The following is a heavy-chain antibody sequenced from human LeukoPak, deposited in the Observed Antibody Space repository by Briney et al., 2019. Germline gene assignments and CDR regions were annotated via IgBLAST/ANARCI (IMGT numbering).Heavy chain of an antibody. J-gene: IGHJ5*02. CDR2: MNPNSGNT. V-gene: IGHV1-8*01. CDR1: GYSFTSYD. Sequence: ASVKVSCKASGYSFTSYDINWVRQAPGQGLEWMGWMNPNSGNTDYAQKFQGRVTMTRDTSTTTAYLELSGLRSEDTAVYFCATVGFCRTTACGYSYNRFDPWGQGTLVTVSS. D-gene: IGHD2-2*03. CDR3: ATVGFCRTTACGYSYNRFDP.